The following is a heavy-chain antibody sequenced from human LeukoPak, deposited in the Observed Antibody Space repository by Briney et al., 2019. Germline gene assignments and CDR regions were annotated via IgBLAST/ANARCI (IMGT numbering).Heavy chain of an antibody. CDR3: AKDLARLRYFDWLLLDY. Sequence: GGSLRLSCAASGFTFSSYGMHWVRQAPGKGLEWVVVISYDGSNKYYADSVKGRFTISRDNSKNTLYLQMNSLRAEDTAVYYCAKDLARLRYFDWLLLDYWGQGTLVTVSS. CDR1: GFTFSSYG. D-gene: IGHD3-9*01. J-gene: IGHJ4*02. V-gene: IGHV3-30*18. CDR2: ISYDGSNK.